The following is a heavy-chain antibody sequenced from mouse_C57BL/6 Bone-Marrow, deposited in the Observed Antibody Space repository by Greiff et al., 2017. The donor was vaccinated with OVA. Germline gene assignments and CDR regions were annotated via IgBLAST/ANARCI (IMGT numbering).Heavy chain of an antibody. CDR1: GFSFNTYA. V-gene: IGHV10-1*01. J-gene: IGHJ4*01. CDR2: IRSKSNNYAT. CDR3: VRRGYYAMDY. Sequence: EVHLVESGGGLVQPKGSLKLSCAASGFSFNTYAMNWVRQAPGKGLEWVARIRSKSNNYATSYADSVKDRFTISRDDSESMLYLQMNNLKTEDTAMYYCVRRGYYAMDYWGQGTSVTVSS.